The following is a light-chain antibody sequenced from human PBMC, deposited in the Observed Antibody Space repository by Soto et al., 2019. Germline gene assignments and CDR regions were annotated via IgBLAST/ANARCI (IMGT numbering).Light chain of an antibody. CDR1: QSVSSSY. Sequence: EIGMTQSPGTLSLSPGERATLSCRASQSVSSSYLAWYQQKPGQAPRLLIYGASSRATGIPDRFSGSGSGTDFTLTISRLEPEDFAVYYCQQYGSSPGYTFGQGTKLEIK. CDR2: GAS. CDR3: QQYGSSPGYT. J-gene: IGKJ2*01. V-gene: IGKV3-20*01.